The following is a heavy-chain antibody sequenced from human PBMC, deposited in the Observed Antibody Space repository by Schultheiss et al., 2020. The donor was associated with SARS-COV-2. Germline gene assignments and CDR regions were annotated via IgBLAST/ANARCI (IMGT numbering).Heavy chain of an antibody. J-gene: IGHJ6*02. CDR3: ARVGWEPDYYYYGMDV. V-gene: IGHV1-2*06. D-gene: IGHD1-26*01. CDR2: INPTSGGT. CDR1: GYTFTVYH. Sequence: ASVKVSCKASGYTFTVYHIHWVRQAPGQGLEWMGRINPTSGGTNYAQKLQGRVTMTTDTSTSTAYMELRSLRSDDTAVYYCARVGWEPDYYYYGMDVWGQGTTVTVSS.